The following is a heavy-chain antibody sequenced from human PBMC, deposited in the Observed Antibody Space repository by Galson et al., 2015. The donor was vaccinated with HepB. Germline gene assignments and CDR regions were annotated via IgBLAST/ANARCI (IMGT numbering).Heavy chain of an antibody. CDR3: AKDKWELLLIFDY. J-gene: IGHJ4*02. Sequence: SLRLSFSASGFTFSSHAMSWVRQAPGKGLEWVSAISGSGGSTYYADSVKGRFTISRDNSKNTLYLQMNSLRAEDTAVYYCAKDKWELLLIFDYWGQGTLVTVSS. CDR1: GFTFSSHA. CDR2: ISGSGGST. V-gene: IGHV3-23*01. D-gene: IGHD1-26*01.